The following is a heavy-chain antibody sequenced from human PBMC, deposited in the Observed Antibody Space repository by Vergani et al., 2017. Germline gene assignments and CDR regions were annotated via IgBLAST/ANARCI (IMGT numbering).Heavy chain of an antibody. D-gene: IGHD3-10*01. Sequence: QVQLQESGPGLVKPSQTLSLTCSVSGVSVSSTAFYWSWIRQPPGKGLEWIGYIYYSGSTNYNPSLKSRVTISVDTSKNQFSLKLSSVTAADTAVYYCARGRHYGSGSYYRFDPWGQGTLVTVSS. CDR2: IYYSGST. CDR3: ARGRHYGSGSYYRFDP. J-gene: IGHJ5*02. V-gene: IGHV4-61*08. CDR1: GVSVSSTAFY.